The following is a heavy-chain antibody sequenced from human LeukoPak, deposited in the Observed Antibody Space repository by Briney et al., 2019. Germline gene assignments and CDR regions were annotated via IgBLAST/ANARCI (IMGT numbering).Heavy chain of an antibody. CDR1: GGSVSSGSYY. V-gene: IGHV4-61*01. Sequence: PSETLSLTCTVSGGSVSSGSYYWSWIRQPPGKGLEWIGYIYYSGSTYYNPSLKSRVTISVDTSKNQFSLKLSSVTAADTAVYYCAAGALYDSSGYYPGRRSNYYYGMDVWGQGTTVTVSS. CDR3: AAGALYDSSGYYPGRRSNYYYGMDV. J-gene: IGHJ6*02. D-gene: IGHD3-22*01. CDR2: IYYSGST.